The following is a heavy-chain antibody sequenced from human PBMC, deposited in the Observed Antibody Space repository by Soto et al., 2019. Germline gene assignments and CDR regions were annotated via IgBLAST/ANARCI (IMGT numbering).Heavy chain of an antibody. CDR1: GYTFTSYY. Sequence: QVQLVQSGAEVKKPGASVKVSCKASGYTFTSYYMHWVRQAPGQGLEWMGIINPSGGSTSYAQKFQGRVTMTRDTSTSTVYMALSSLRSEDTAVYYCARDWRIAAAGTGWFDPWGQGTLVTVSS. CDR2: INPSGGST. J-gene: IGHJ5*02. V-gene: IGHV1-46*01. CDR3: ARDWRIAAAGTGWFDP. D-gene: IGHD6-13*01.